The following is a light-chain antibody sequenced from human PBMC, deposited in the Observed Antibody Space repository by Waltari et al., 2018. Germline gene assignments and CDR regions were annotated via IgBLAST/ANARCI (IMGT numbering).Light chain of an antibody. Sequence: EIVLTQSPGILSLSPGERAVLSCRASHSVSSNYLAWYQQKPGQAPRLLIDDASTRATGVPPRFSGSGSGTEFTLTISSLQSEDFAVYSCQQYNDWPLTFSGGTKVEIK. CDR1: HSVSSN. CDR3: QQYNDWPLT. V-gene: IGKV3-15*01. J-gene: IGKJ4*01. CDR2: DAS.